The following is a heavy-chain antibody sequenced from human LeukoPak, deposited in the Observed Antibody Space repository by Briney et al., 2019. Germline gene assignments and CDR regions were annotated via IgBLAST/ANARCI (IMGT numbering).Heavy chain of an antibody. CDR3: ARYGIGYCSGGSCYGGSGY. D-gene: IGHD2-15*01. J-gene: IGHJ4*02. CDR1: GFTFSSYS. Sequence: GGSLRLSCAASGFTFSSYSMNWVRQAPGKGLEWVSSISSSSSYIYYADSVKGRFTISSDNAKNSLDLKMNSLRAEDTAVYYCARYGIGYCSGGSCYGGSGYWGQGTLVTVSS. CDR2: ISSSSSYI. V-gene: IGHV3-21*01.